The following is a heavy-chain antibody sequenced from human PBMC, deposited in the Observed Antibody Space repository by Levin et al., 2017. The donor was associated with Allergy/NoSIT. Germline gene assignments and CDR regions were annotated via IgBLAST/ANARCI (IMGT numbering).Heavy chain of an antibody. CDR1: GFTFDDSA. V-gene: IGHV3-9*01. CDR2: ISWNSHKI. J-gene: IGHJ4*02. D-gene: IGHD6-13*01. Sequence: LSLTCAASGFTFDDSAMHWVRPAPGKGLEWVSSISWNSHKIDYADSVKGRFTISRDSAKNSLFLQMNSLRAEDTALYYCAKGAAAAGDLFDYWGQGTLVTVSS. CDR3: AKGAAAAGDLFDY.